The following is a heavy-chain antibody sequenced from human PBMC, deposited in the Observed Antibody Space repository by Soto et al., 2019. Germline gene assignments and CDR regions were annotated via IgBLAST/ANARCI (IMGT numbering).Heavy chain of an antibody. CDR2: IYYRGNA. V-gene: IGHV4-39*01. J-gene: IGHJ4*02. CDR3: ARLEGLATISYFFDF. D-gene: IGHD3-9*01. CDR1: DDSINSDKYY. Sequence: QLQLQESGPGLVKPSETLSLTCSVSDDSINSDKYYWGWIRQPPGKGLEWIGSIYYRGNAYYNPSLPTRRTISLDKSRSQFSLKLPSVTAADSAVYFCARLEGLATISYFFDFWGPGALVTVSS.